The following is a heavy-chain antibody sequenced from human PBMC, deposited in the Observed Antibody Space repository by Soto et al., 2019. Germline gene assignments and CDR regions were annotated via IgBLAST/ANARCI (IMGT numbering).Heavy chain of an antibody. J-gene: IGHJ3*02. CDR2: IIPNYEAA. CDR3: ARYWNAGTLYGAFDI. CDR1: GGSFNNYV. Sequence: QVQLVQSGAEVRKPGSSVKVSCEASGGSFNNYVISWLRQAPGQGLEWMGGIIPNYEAANYAQKFRGRLTITADKATNTAYLGVNSLRPEDPANYFWARYWNAGTLYGAFDIWGQGTTVIVS. V-gene: IGHV1-69*06. D-gene: IGHD4-17*01.